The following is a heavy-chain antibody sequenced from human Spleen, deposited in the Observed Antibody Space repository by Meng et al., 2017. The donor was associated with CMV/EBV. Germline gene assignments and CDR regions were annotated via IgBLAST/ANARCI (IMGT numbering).Heavy chain of an antibody. J-gene: IGHJ6*02. CDR2: LYSGGST. Sequence: GESLKISCAASDFTVSNNYMIWVRQAPGKGLEWVSVLYSGGSTYYADSVKGRFTISRDNSKNTLYLQMNSLRAEDTAVYYCAKDVRAYYDILTGYYNYYYGMDVWGQGTTVTVSS. CDR3: AKDVRAYYDILTGYYNYYYGMDV. D-gene: IGHD3-9*01. CDR1: DFTVSNNY. V-gene: IGHV3-53*01.